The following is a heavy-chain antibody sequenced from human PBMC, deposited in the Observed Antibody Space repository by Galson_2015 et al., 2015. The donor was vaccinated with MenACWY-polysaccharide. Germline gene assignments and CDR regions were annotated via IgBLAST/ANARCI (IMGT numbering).Heavy chain of an antibody. D-gene: IGHD1-26*01. CDR2: INHSGST. J-gene: IGHJ5*02. CDR3: ARGATRVFDL. CDR1: GGSFSGYY. Sequence: EILSLTCAVYGGSFSGYYWSWLRQPPGKGLEWIGEINHSGSTNYNPSLKSRVTISVDTSKNQFSLKMSSVTAADTAVYYCARGATRVFDLWGQGTLVTVSS. V-gene: IGHV4-34*01.